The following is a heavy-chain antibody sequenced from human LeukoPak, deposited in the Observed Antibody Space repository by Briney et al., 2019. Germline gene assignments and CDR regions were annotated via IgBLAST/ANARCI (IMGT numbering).Heavy chain of an antibody. CDR3: ARSYSGTLRHFDY. CDR2: IYHSGST. V-gene: IGHV4-4*02. D-gene: IGHD1-26*01. Sequence: SETLSLTCAVSGGSISSSNWWSWVRQPPGKGLEWIGEIYHSGSTNYNPSLKSRVTISVDKSKNQFSLKLSSVTAADTAVYYCARSYSGTLRHFDYWGQGTLVTVSS. CDR1: GGSISSSNW. J-gene: IGHJ4*02.